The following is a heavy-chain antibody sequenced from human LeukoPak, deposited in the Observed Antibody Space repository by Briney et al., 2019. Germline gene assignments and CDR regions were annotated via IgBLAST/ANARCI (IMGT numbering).Heavy chain of an antibody. Sequence: GSLRLSCAASGFTVSSNYMSWVRQAPGKGLEWVSVIYSGGSTYYADSVKGRFTISRDNSKNTLYLQMNSLRAEDTAVYYCARDQRWLQSYDAFDIWGQGTMVTVSS. D-gene: IGHD5-24*01. V-gene: IGHV3-53*01. J-gene: IGHJ3*02. CDR1: GFTVSSNY. CDR3: ARDQRWLQSYDAFDI. CDR2: IYSGGST.